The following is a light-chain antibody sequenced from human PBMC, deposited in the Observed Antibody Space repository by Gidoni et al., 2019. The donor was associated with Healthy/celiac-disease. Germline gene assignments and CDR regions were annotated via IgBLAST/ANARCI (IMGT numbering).Light chain of an antibody. Sequence: PGQSITISCTGTSSDVGSYNLVSWYQQHPGKAPKLMIYEGSKRPSGVSNRFSCSKSGNTASLTISGLQAEDEAAYYCCSYAGSSTYVVFGGGTKLTVL. CDR3: CSYAGSSTYVV. V-gene: IGLV2-23*01. CDR2: EGS. CDR1: SSDVGSYNL. J-gene: IGLJ2*01.